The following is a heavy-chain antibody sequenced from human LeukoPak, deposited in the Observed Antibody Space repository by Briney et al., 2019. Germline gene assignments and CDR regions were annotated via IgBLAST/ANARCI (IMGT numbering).Heavy chain of an antibody. CDR3: LYGGYFQH. V-gene: IGHV3-74*01. J-gene: IGHJ1*01. Sequence: GGSLRLSCAASGFTFSSYWMHWVRQVPNQGLMWVSRINSDETISEYVDSVNGRFTIYRDNAKKTLYLQMNSLRAEDTAVYFCLYGGYFQHWGQGTLVTVSS. CDR1: GFTFSSYW. D-gene: IGHD3-16*01. CDR2: INSDETIS.